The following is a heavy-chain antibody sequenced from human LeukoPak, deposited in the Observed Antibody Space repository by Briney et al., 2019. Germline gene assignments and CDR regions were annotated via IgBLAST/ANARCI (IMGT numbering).Heavy chain of an antibody. CDR2: IYSSGST. Sequence: SETLTLTCTVSGGSLSSYYWSWTRQPPGKGLEWIGYIYSSGSTNYNPSLKSRVTLSLDTSRNQFSLKLTSVTAADTAVYYCARDVYCGGDCSYFDSWGQATLVTVSS. CDR1: GGSLSSYY. CDR3: ARDVYCGGDCSYFDS. J-gene: IGHJ4*02. V-gene: IGHV4-59*01. D-gene: IGHD2-21*02.